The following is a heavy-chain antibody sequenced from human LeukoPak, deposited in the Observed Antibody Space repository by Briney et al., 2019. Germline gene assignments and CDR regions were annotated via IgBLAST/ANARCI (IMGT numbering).Heavy chain of an antibody. J-gene: IGHJ4*02. Sequence: SGTLSLTCAVYDGSFSGYYWSWIREPPGRGLEWIGEINHSESTNYNPSLKSRVTISLDTSKNQFSLKLSSVTAADTAVYYCARAMGSRGGNFDYWGQGTLFTVSS. D-gene: IGHD3-10*01. V-gene: IGHV4-34*01. CDR3: ARAMGSRGGNFDY. CDR2: INHSEST. CDR1: DGSFSGYY.